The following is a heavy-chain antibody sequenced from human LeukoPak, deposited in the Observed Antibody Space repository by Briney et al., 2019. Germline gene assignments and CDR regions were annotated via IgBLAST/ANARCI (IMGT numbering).Heavy chain of an antibody. D-gene: IGHD3-22*01. CDR2: IKEDGSEK. V-gene: IGHV3-7*01. J-gene: IGHJ3*02. CDR3: ARASLITMIVVVTAFDI. CDR1: GFTFSSYW. Sequence: GGSLRLSCAASGFTFSSYWMSWVRQAPGKGLEWVANIKEDGSEKYYVDSVKVRFTISRDNAKNSLYLQMNSLRAEDTAVYYCARASLITMIVVVTAFDIWGQGTMVTVSS.